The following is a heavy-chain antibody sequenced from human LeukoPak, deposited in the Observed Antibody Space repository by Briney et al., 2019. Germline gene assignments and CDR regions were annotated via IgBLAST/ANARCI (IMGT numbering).Heavy chain of an antibody. CDR1: GFTFSNNA. CDR3: AKVISGADCFFDY. J-gene: IGHJ4*02. CDR2: INGGGSGT. V-gene: IGHV3-23*01. D-gene: IGHD2-21*01. Sequence: GGSLRLSCAASGFTFSNNAMHWVRQAPEKGPEWVSAINGGGSGTFYADSVKGRFTISRDNSKNALYLQMNSLRAEDTAVYYCAKVISGADCFFDYWGQGTLVTVSS.